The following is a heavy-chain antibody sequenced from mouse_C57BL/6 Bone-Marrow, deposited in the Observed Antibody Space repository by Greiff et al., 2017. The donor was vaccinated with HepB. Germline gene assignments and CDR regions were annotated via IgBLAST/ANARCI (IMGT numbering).Heavy chain of an antibody. CDR2: VYPYNGGT. Sequence: VHVKQSGPVLVKPGPSVKISCKASGFTFTDYYMHWVKQSHGKSLEWIGLVYPYNGGTSYNQKFKGKATLTVDTSSSTADMELNSLTSEDSAVYYCARPDYSNYVLDYWGQGTTLTVSS. V-gene: IGHV1-36*01. D-gene: IGHD2-5*01. J-gene: IGHJ2*01. CDR3: ARPDYSNYVLDY. CDR1: GFTFTDYY.